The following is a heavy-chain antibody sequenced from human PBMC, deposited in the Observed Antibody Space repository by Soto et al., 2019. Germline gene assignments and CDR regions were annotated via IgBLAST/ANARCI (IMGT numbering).Heavy chain of an antibody. CDR2: INAGNGNT. D-gene: IGHD3-10*01. Sequence: ASVKVSCKASGYTFTSYAMHWVRQAPGQRLEWMGWINAGNGNTKYSQKFQGRVTITRDTSASTAYMELSSLRSEDTAVYYCARFHYGSARDLSYSGIDVWGQGTTVTVSS. CDR3: ARFHYGSARDLSYSGIDV. CDR1: GYTFTSYA. V-gene: IGHV1-3*01. J-gene: IGHJ6*02.